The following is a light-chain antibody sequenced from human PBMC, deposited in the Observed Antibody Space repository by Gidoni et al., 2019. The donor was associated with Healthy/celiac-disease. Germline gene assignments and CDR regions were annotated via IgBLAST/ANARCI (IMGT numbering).Light chain of an antibody. Sequence: DIQMTQSPSSLSASVGDRVTITCRASQSISSYLNWYQQKPGKAPKLLIYAASSLQSGVPSRFSGSGSGTDFTLTISSLQPEDFATYYCQQSYSTLNVXGGTKVEIK. J-gene: IGKJ4*01. V-gene: IGKV1-39*01. CDR2: AAS. CDR3: QQSYSTLN. CDR1: QSISSY.